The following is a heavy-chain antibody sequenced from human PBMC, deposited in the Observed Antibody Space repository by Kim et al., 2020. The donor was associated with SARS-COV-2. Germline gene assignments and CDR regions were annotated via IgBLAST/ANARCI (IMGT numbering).Heavy chain of an antibody. CDR1: GFTFTSYA. CDR3: AKMSADWATTPYFYYGMDV. CDR2: ITGGGGRT. D-gene: IGHD2-21*01. Sequence: GGSLRLSCAASGFTFTSYAMTWVRQAPGKGLEWVSGITGGGGRTYYADPVKGRFTISRDNFKSTLHLQMNSLRAEDTAVYYCAKMSADWATTPYFYYGMDVWGQGTTVTVSS. V-gene: IGHV3-23*01. J-gene: IGHJ6*02.